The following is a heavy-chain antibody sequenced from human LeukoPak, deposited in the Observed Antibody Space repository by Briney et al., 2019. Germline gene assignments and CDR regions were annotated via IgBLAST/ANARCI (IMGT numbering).Heavy chain of an antibody. CDR2: IFPGDSDT. Sequence: PGEPLKISCKASGDRFTSYWVAWVRQKPGKGLEWMGIIFPGDSDTRYSPSFEGQVSISVDRSTTTAYLHWSSLKASDTAIYYCARRPLHSQNCFDPWGQGTLVTVSP. V-gene: IGHV5-51*01. CDR1: GDRFTSYW. J-gene: IGHJ5*02. CDR3: ARRPLHSQNCFDP.